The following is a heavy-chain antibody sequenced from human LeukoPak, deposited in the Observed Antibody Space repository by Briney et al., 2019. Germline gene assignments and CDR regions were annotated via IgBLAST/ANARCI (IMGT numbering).Heavy chain of an antibody. Sequence: PGGSLRLSCAASGFTFSDYYMSWIRQAPGKGLEWVSYISNSDNTIYYADSVKGRFTMSRDNAKNSLYLQMNSLRAEDTAVYYCAREMGNYATDYWGQGTLVTVSS. J-gene: IGHJ4*02. CDR2: ISNSDNTI. CDR3: AREMGNYATDY. CDR1: GFTFSDYY. D-gene: IGHD1-7*01. V-gene: IGHV3-11*04.